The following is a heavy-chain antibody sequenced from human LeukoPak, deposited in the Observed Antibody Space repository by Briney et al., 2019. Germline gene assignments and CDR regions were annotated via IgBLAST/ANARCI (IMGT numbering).Heavy chain of an antibody. V-gene: IGHV1-24*01. CDR2: FDPEDGET. CDR1: GYTLTESS. D-gene: IGHD3-10*01. Sequence: GASVNVSCKVSGYTLTESSIHWVRQVSGKGLEWMGGFDPEDGETIYAQKFQGRVTLTEDTSTDTASMELSSLRSEDTAVYYCATDPISMVRAIIIEGFDPWGQGTLVTVSS. J-gene: IGHJ5*02. CDR3: ATDPISMVRAIIIEGFDP.